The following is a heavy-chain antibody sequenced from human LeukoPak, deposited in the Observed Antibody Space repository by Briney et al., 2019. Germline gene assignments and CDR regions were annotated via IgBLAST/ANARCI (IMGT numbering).Heavy chain of an antibody. CDR3: TTYDSRGNFDF. V-gene: IGHV4-59*11. CDR1: GGSISSHY. J-gene: IGHJ4*02. Sequence: SETLSLTCTVSGGSISSHYWSWIRQPPGKGLEWIGYIYYSGSTNYNPSLKSRVTISVDTSKNQFSLKLSSVTAADTAVYYCTTYDSRGNFDFWGQGTLVTVSS. CDR2: IYYSGST. D-gene: IGHD3-22*01.